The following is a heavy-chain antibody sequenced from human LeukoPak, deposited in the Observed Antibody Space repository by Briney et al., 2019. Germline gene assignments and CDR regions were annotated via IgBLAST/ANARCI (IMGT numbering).Heavy chain of an antibody. CDR1: GGTFSSYA. CDR3: ATNQRPVNCSSTSCQWSRKVFDP. D-gene: IGHD2-2*01. J-gene: IGHJ5*02. Sequence: SVTVSCKASGGTFSSYAISWVRQAPGQGLEWMGGIIPIFGTANYAQKFQGRVTITADESTSTAYMELSSLRSEDTAVYYCATNQRPVNCSSTSCQWSRKVFDPWGQGTLVTVSS. CDR2: IIPIFGTA. V-gene: IGHV1-69*13.